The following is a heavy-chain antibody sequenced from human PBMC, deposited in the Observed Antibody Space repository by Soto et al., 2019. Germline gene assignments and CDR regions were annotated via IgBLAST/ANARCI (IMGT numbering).Heavy chain of an antibody. CDR2: INSDGSTI. CDR1: GFTFGPFW. Sequence: PGGSLRLSCAASGFTFGPFWMHWARQAPGKGLVWLSHINSDGSTIVYADSVKGRFTISRDNAKNSLYLQMDSLRAEDTAVYYCARLVRNNYESSGLWFDWGQGTPVTVSS. J-gene: IGHJ4*02. D-gene: IGHD3-22*01. CDR3: ARLVRNNYESSGLWFD. V-gene: IGHV3-74*01.